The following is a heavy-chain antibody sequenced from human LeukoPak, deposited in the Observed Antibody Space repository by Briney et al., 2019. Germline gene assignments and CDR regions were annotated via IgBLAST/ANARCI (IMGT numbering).Heavy chain of an antibody. CDR2: ISAYNGNT. J-gene: IGHJ3*02. Sequence: GASVKVSCKASGYTFTSYGISWVRQAPGQGLEWMGWISAYNGNTNYAQKLQGRVTMTTDTSTSTAYTELRSLRSDDTAVYYCARDRITMIVVAPPAFDIWGQGTMVTVSS. CDR3: ARDRITMIVVAPPAFDI. CDR1: GYTFTSYG. D-gene: IGHD3-22*01. V-gene: IGHV1-18*01.